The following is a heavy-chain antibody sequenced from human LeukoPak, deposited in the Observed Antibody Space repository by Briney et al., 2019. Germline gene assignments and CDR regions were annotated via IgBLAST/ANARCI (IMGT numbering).Heavy chain of an antibody. CDR3: ARTSSSGLVGGYYFDY. CDR2: IYYSGST. CDR1: GGSISSSSYY. D-gene: IGHD6-19*01. J-gene: IGHJ4*02. V-gene: IGHV4-39*01. Sequence: PETLSLTCTVSGGSISSSSYYWGCIRQPTGKGLEWIGSIYYSGSTYYNPSLKSRVTISVDTSKNQFSLKLSSVTAADTAVYYCARTSSSGLVGGYYFDYWGQGTLVTVSS.